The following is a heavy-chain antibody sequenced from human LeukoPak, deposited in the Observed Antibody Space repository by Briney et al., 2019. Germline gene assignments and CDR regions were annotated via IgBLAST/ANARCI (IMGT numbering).Heavy chain of an antibody. D-gene: IGHD6-13*01. J-gene: IGHJ4*02. CDR3: ARGMGCLPDY. CDR2: IKQDASEK. Sequence: GGSLRLSCAASGITFSDYWMNWVRQVPGKGLEWVAIIKQDASEKKYVDSVKGRFTISRDNAKSSLYLQMNSLRAEDTAIYYWARGMGCLPDYWGQGTLVTVSS. CDR1: GITFSDYW. V-gene: IGHV3-7*03.